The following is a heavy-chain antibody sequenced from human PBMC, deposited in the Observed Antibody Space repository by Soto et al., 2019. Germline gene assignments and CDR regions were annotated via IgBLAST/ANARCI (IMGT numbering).Heavy chain of an antibody. CDR3: ARDRSRGNIAVAAVFDY. CDR2: IWYDGSNK. CDR1: GFTFSSYG. Sequence: GGSLRLSCAASGFTFSSYGMHWVRQAPGKGLEWVAVIWYDGSNKYYADSVKGRFTISRDNSKNTLYLQMNSLRAEDTAVYYCARDRSRGNIAVAAVFDYWGQGTLVTVSS. V-gene: IGHV3-33*01. J-gene: IGHJ4*02. D-gene: IGHD6-19*01.